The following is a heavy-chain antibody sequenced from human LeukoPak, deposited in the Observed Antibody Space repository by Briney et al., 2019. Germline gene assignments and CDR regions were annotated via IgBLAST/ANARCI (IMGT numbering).Heavy chain of an antibody. CDR1: GFTFSSYG. D-gene: IGHD3-22*01. CDR2: ISYDGSNK. V-gene: IGHV3-30*18. Sequence: PGGSLRLSCAASGFTFSSYGMHWVRQAPGKGLEGVAVISYDGSNKYYADSVKGRFTISRDNAKNTLYLQMNSLRAEDTAVYYCAKGGYYYDSSGYPFLDYWGQGILVTVSS. CDR3: AKGGYYYDSSGYPFLDY. J-gene: IGHJ4*02.